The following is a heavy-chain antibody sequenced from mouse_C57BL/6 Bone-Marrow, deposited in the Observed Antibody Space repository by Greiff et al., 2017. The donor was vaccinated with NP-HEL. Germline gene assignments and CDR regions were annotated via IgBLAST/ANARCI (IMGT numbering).Heavy chain of an antibody. CDR3: TTLPLYGSV. D-gene: IGHD1-1*01. CDR2: IDPANGDP. V-gene: IGHV14-4*01. Sequence: EVQLQQSGAELVRPGASVKLSCPASGFTITDDYMPWVKQRPEQGLEWIGWIDPANGDPAYAPTFQGKATITADTSSNTAYLQLSSLTSEDTAVYYCTTLPLYGSVWGQGTTLTVSS. CDR1: GFTITDDY. J-gene: IGHJ2*01.